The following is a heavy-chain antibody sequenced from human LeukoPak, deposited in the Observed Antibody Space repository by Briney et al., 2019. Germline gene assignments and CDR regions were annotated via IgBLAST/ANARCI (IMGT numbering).Heavy chain of an antibody. J-gene: IGHJ5*02. D-gene: IGHD3-22*01. CDR1: GFTFSSYG. Sequence: GGSLRLSCAASGFTFSSYGMHWVRRAPGKGLEWVAVIWYDGSNKYYADSVKGRFTISRDNSKNTLYLQMNSLRAEDTAVYYCARGSYYYDSSGYYQFDPWGQGTLVTVSS. CDR2: IWYDGSNK. CDR3: ARGSYYYDSSGYYQFDP. V-gene: IGHV3-33*01.